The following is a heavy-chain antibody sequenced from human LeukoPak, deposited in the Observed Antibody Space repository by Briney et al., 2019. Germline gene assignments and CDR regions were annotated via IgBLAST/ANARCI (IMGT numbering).Heavy chain of an antibody. V-gene: IGHV3-11*04. CDR1: GFTFSDYY. CDR2: ISSSGSTI. J-gene: IGHJ1*01. Sequence: GGSLRLSCAASGFTFSDYYMSWIRQAPGKGLEWVSYISSSGSTIYYADSVKGRLTISRDNSKNTLYLQMNSLRAEDTAVYYCATGYSSSWFAEYFQHWGQGTLVTVSS. CDR3: ATGYSSSWFAEYFQH. D-gene: IGHD6-13*01.